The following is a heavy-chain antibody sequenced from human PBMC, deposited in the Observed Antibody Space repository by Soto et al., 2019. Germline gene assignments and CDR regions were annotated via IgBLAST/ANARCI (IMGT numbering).Heavy chain of an antibody. Sequence: SETLSLTCTVSGGSISSYYWSWIRQPPGKGLEWFGYIYYSGSTNYNPSLKSRVTISVDTSKNQFSLKLSSVTAADTAVYYCARDRGSNYDYIWGTPPGAFDIWGQGTMVTVSS. V-gene: IGHV4-59*01. CDR1: GGSISSYY. D-gene: IGHD3-16*01. J-gene: IGHJ3*02. CDR3: ARDRGSNYDYIWGTPPGAFDI. CDR2: IYYSGST.